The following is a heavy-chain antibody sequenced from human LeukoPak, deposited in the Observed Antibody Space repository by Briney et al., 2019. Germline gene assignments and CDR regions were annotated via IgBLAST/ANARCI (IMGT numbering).Heavy chain of an antibody. CDR1: GFTFSSFG. CDR3: ARVVGSGRFDY. Sequence: PGGSLRLSCAASGFTFSSFGMHWVRQAPDKGLEWVAGIWSDGSEKFYADSLKGRFTISRDNSKNTLYLQMNTLRAEDTAVYYCARVVGSGRFDYWGQGTLVTVSS. V-gene: IGHV3-33*01. J-gene: IGHJ4*02. CDR2: IWSDGSEK. D-gene: IGHD1-26*01.